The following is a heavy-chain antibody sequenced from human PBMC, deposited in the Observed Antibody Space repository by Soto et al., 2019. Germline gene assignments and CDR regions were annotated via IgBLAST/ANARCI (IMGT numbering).Heavy chain of an antibody. CDR1: GYRFTSYA. V-gene: IGHV1-3*04. Sequence: ASVKVSCKASGYRFTSYAMHWVRQAPGRGLEWMGWIHTGNGDTKYSQSFQGRLTITRDTSASTAYMELSSLRSEDTAVYYCASEQWPSSLGYWGQGTLVTVSS. J-gene: IGHJ4*02. CDR2: IHTGNGDT. D-gene: IGHD6-19*01. CDR3: ASEQWPSSLGY.